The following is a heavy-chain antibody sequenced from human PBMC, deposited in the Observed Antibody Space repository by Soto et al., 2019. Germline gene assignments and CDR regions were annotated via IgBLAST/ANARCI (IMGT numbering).Heavy chain of an antibody. CDR3: ARGRTVISPSFFDF. D-gene: IGHD2-21*01. J-gene: IGHJ4*02. Sequence: LRLSCVVSGFSFSGYSLHWVRQAPGKGLEWLAVISYDGNDKYYAASVKGRLTISRDNAKETLYLQLDSVRSEYTATYYCARGRTVISPSFFDFWGQGTLVTVSS. CDR1: GFSFSGYS. CDR2: ISYDGNDK. V-gene: IGHV3-30-3*01.